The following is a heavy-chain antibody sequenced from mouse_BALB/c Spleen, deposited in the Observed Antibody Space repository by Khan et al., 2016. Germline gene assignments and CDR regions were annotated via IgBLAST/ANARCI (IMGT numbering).Heavy chain of an antibody. CDR1: GYSITSDYA. Sequence: VQLQQSGPGLVKPSQSLSLTCTVTGYSITSDYAWNWIRQFPGNKLEWMGYISYSGSTSYNPSLKSRISITRDTSKNQFFLQLNSVTTEDTATYYCAMIDYWGQGTTLTVSS. V-gene: IGHV3-2*02. CDR3: AMIDY. CDR2: ISYSGST. J-gene: IGHJ2*01.